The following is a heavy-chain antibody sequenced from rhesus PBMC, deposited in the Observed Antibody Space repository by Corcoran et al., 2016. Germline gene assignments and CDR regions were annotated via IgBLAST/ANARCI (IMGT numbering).Heavy chain of an antibody. CDR3: ARSPYSGSFTLVLFDY. J-gene: IGHJ4*01. CDR1: GFSISTSGMG. Sequence: QVTLKESGPALVKPTQTLTLTCTFSGFSISTSGMGVGWIRQPPGKALEWLARIYGDDDKYYHTSLKSRLTISKDTSKNQVVLTMTNMDPVDTATYYCARSPYSGSFTLVLFDYWGQGVLVTVSS. CDR2: IYGDDDK. V-gene: IGHV2S1*01. D-gene: IGHD1-44*02.